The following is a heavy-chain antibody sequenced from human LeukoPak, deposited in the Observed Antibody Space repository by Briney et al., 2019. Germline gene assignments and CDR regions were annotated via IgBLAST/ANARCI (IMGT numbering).Heavy chain of an antibody. J-gene: IGHJ3*02. CDR2: ISSSGSTI. CDR1: GFTFSDYY. D-gene: IGHD2-2*01. CDR3: ARDRHIVVVPAAIGDDAFDI. V-gene: IGHV3-11*04. Sequence: TGGFLRLSCAASGFTFSDYYMSWIRQAPGKGLEWVSYISSSGSTIYYADSVKGRFTISRDNAKNSLYLQMNSLRAEDTAVYYCARDRHIVVVPAAIGDDAFDIWGQGTMVTVSS.